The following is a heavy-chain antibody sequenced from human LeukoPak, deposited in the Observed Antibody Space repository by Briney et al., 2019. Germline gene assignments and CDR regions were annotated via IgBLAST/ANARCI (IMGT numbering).Heavy chain of an antibody. CDR2: IIPILGIA. CDR1: GGTFSSYA. J-gene: IGHJ6*02. CDR3: AISSTDRYHYGMDV. Sequence: SVKVSCKASGGTFSSYAISWLRQAPGQGLEWMGRIIPILGIANYAQKLQGRVTITADKSTSTAYMELSSLRSEDTAVYYCAISSTDRYHYGMDVWGQGTTVTVSS. V-gene: IGHV1-69*04. D-gene: IGHD4-17*01.